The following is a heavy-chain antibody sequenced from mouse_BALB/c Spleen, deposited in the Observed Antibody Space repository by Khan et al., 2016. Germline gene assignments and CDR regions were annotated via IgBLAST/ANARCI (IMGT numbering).Heavy chain of an antibody. J-gene: IGHJ3*01. V-gene: IGHV4-1*02. D-gene: IGHD2-14*01. CDR3: SRAGYYRYLAY. CDR1: GFDFSRYW. Sequence: EVKLLESGGGLVHPGGSPKLSCAASGFDFSRYWMSWVQQAPGQGLEWIGEINPDSDTTNYTASLKDKFIISRDNAKSTLYLQMSKVRSEDTALYYWSRAGYYRYLAYWGQGTLVTVSA. CDR2: INPDSDTT.